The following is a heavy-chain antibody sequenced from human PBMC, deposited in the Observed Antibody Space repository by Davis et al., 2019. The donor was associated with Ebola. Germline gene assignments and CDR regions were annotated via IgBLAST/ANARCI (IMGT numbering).Heavy chain of an antibody. D-gene: IGHD3-9*01. J-gene: IGHJ6*02. CDR3: ARSQHDLLTGERYAMDG. CDR2: ISHTGDT. Sequence: SETLSLTCAVSGGSFSGYYRSWIRQSPGKGLEWIGEISHTGDTNYNPSLKSRVIISVDTSKNQFSLKLNSVNAADTAMYYCARSQHDLLTGERYAMDGWGRGTTVIVSS. CDR1: GGSFSGYY. V-gene: IGHV4-34*01.